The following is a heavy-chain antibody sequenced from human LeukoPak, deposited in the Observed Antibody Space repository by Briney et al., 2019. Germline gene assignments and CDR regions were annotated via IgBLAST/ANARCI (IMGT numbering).Heavy chain of an antibody. D-gene: IGHD4-11*01. CDR1: GDSISGYF. V-gene: IGHV4-4*07. CDR3: ARRMTTITT. J-gene: IGHJ4*02. Sequence: SETLSLTCAVSGDSISGYFWNWVRQAPGKGLEWIGRMSPGATTDYNPSLKSRLTMSIDTSKNQFSLKLSSVTAADTAVYYCARRMTTITTWGQGTLVTVSS. CDR2: MSPGATT.